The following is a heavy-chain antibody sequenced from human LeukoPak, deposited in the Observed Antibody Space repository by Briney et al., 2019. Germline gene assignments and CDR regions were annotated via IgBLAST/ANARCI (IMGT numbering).Heavy chain of an antibody. J-gene: IGHJ4*02. CDR3: ARDWVSGWDAGCDY. CDR2: VNLNGGST. D-gene: IGHD6-19*01. Sequence: GGSLRLSCAASGCTFDDYGMSWVRHAPGKGLEWVSGVNLNGGSTGYADSVKGRFTISRDNAKNSLYLQMNSLRAEDTAVYYCARDWVSGWDAGCDYWGEGTLVTVSS. V-gene: IGHV3-20*04. CDR1: GCTFDDYG.